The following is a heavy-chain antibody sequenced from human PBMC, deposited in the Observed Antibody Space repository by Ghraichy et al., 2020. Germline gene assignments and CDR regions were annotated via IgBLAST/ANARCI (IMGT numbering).Heavy chain of an antibody. CDR3: ARWPEWLYEVWRGMGSGMDV. V-gene: IGHV4-59*08. J-gene: IGHJ6*02. Sequence: SETLSLTCTVSGGSISSYYWSWIRQPPGKGLEWIGYIYYSGSTNYNPSLKSRVTISVDTSKNQFSLKLSSVTAADTAVYYCARWPEWLYEVWRGMGSGMDVWGQGTTVTVSS. CDR2: IYYSGST. CDR1: GGSISSYY. D-gene: IGHD3-3*01.